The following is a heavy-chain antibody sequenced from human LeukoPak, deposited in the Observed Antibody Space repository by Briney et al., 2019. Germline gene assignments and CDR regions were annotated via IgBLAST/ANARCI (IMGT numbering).Heavy chain of an antibody. D-gene: IGHD5-24*01. V-gene: IGHV4-34*01. J-gene: IGHJ4*02. CDR2: IKESEKT. Sequence: PSETLSLTCAAYGGSLSGYSWSWIRQPPGKGLEWIGEIKESEKTNYNPSLKSRVTISIDTSKNQFSLKLSSVTAADTAVYYCAREALRNVHNPLGYWGQGTLVTVSS. CDR1: GGSLSGYS. CDR3: AREALRNVHNPLGY.